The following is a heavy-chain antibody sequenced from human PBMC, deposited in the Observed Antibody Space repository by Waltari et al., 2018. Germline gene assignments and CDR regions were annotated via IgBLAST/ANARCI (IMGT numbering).Heavy chain of an antibody. CDR2: FIPIFGTA. J-gene: IGHJ5*02. Sequence: QVQLVQSGAEVKKPGSSVKVSCKASGGTFSSYAISWMRQAPGQGLEWMGGFIPIFGTATCATKVQGRVTITTDESTSTAYMELSSLRSEDTAVYYCARAPGGYCSGGSCYSFTDWFDPWGQGTLVTVSS. D-gene: IGHD2-15*01. CDR3: ARAPGGYCSGGSCYSFTDWFDP. CDR1: GGTFSSYA. V-gene: IGHV1-69*05.